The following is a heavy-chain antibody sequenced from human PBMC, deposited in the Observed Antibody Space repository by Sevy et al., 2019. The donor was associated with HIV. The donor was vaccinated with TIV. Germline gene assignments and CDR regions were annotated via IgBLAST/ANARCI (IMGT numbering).Heavy chain of an antibody. CDR2: ITPNNGHT. D-gene: IGHD1-26*01. CDR1: GYTFTYYH. Sequence: ASVKVSCKASGYTFTYYHITWVRQAPGQGLEWMGWITPNNGHTNIARRLQGRVTMTTDTSTSTAYLELRSLTSDDTAVYYCARAPSGSQGPGQYFHHWGQGTLVTVSS. J-gene: IGHJ1*01. CDR3: ARAPSGSQGPGQYFHH. V-gene: IGHV1-18*01.